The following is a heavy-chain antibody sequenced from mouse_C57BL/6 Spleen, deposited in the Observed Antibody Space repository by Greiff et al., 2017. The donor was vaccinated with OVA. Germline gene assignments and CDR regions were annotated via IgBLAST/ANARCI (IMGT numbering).Heavy chain of an antibody. D-gene: IGHD2-4*01. CDR2: IDPSDSYT. V-gene: IGHV1-50*01. J-gene: IGHJ2*01. Sequence: QVHVKQPGAELVKPGASVKLSCKASGYTFTSYWMQWVKQRPGQGLEWIGEIDPSDSYTNYNQKFKGKATLTVDTSSSTAYMQLSSLTSEDSAVYYCARWGLRLRGNYFDYWGQGTTLTVSS. CDR1: GYTFTSYW. CDR3: ARWGLRLRGNYFDY.